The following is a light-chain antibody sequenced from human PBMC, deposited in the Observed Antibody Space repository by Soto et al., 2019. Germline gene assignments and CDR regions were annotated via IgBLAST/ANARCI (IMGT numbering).Light chain of an antibody. J-gene: IGKJ5*01. Sequence: EVVMTLSPATLSLSPGERATLSCRASQSVGSNLAWYQRKPGQAPRLLISGASTRATGVPARFSGSGSGTEFTLTINSLQSEDFAVYYCQQYNNWPITFGQGTRLEIK. V-gene: IGKV3-15*01. CDR2: GAS. CDR3: QQYNNWPIT. CDR1: QSVGSN.